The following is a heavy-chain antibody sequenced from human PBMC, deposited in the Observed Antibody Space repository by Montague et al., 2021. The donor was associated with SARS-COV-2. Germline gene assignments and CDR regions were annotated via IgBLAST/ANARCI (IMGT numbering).Heavy chain of an antibody. D-gene: IGHD6-6*01. CDR1: GDSVSSNTVA. CDR2: TYYRSKWYN. CDR3: ARDSEYSIDY. Sequence: CAISGDSVSSNTVAWNWFRQSPSRGLEWLGRTYYRSKWYNDYAVSMQSRVTINPDTSKNQFSLHVNSVTPKDTAVYYCARDSEYSIDYWGQGPLVTVSS. V-gene: IGHV6-1*01. J-gene: IGHJ4*02.